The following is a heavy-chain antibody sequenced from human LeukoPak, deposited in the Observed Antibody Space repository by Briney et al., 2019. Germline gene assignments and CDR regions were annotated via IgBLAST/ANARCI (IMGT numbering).Heavy chain of an antibody. Sequence: SETLSLTCTASGGSISSSGYYWGWIRQPPGKGLEWIASINYSGTTYYNPSLKSRVTISEDRSKNQFSLKLSSVTAADTDVYYCARLRDGRWLLEYWGQGTLVTVSS. CDR2: INYSGTT. D-gene: IGHD5-24*01. V-gene: IGHV4-39*01. CDR1: GGSISSSGYY. CDR3: ARLRDGRWLLEY. J-gene: IGHJ4*02.